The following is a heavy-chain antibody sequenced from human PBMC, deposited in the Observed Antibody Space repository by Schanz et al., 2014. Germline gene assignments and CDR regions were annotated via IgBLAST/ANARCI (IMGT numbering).Heavy chain of an antibody. J-gene: IGHJ4*02. Sequence: QVQVVQSGAEVKKPGASVKVSCKASGYTFTDYGVIWVRQAPGQGLEWMGWISTSNGNTNYIQKLQGRVTMTRNTSMSTAYIELHILTSEDTAVYYCARDGVDAAAGGNYWGQGTLVTVSS. CDR3: ARDGVDAAAGGNY. V-gene: IGHV1-18*01. CDR2: ISTSNGNT. CDR1: GYTFTDYG. D-gene: IGHD6-13*01.